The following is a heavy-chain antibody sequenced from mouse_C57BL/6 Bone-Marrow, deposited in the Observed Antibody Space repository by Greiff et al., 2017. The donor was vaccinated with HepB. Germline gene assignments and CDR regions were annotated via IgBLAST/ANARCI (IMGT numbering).Heavy chain of an antibody. CDR2: IYPGSGST. V-gene: IGHV1-55*01. CDR3: LTGTAY. D-gene: IGHD4-1*01. Sequence: QVLLQQPAAELVKPRAPVKMSCKVSGYTFPSYCITWVKQRPGQGLEWIGDIYPGSGSTNYNEKFKSKATLTVDTSSSTAYMQLSSLTSEGSAVYYGLTGTAYWGQGDTLTAS. J-gene: IGHJ2*01. CDR1: GYTFPSYC.